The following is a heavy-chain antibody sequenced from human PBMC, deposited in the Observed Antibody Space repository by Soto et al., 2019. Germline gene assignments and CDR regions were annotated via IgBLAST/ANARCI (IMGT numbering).Heavy chain of an antibody. CDR2: VFSSGTT. V-gene: IGHV4-4*07. Sequence: SETLSLTCTVSGDSITSYYWTWIRQAAGKRLECIGRVFSSGTTNYNPSLKSRVTMSVDTSKNQLSLKLTSVTAADTAVYYCARVGDSGYYWYFDYWGQGALVTVYS. J-gene: IGHJ4*02. CDR3: ARVGDSGYYWYFDY. D-gene: IGHD3-22*01. CDR1: GDSITSYY.